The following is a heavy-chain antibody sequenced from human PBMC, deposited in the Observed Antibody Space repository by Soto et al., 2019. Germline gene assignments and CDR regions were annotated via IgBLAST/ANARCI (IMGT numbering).Heavy chain of an antibody. Sequence: EVQLLESGGGLVQPGGSLRLSCAASGFTFNTYAMSWVRQAPGKGLEWVSVVSGDSGSSGYAASVKGRFTISRDNSKNAVYLQMNSLRDEDTAVYYCAELIVEIAAAGDYFDYGGQRNLVTVSS. CDR2: VSGDSGSS. J-gene: IGHJ4*02. CDR3: AELIVEIAAAGDYFDY. D-gene: IGHD2-15*01. V-gene: IGHV3-23*01. CDR1: GFTFNTYA.